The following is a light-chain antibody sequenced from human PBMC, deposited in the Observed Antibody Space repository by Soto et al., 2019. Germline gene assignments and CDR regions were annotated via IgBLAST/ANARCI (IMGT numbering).Light chain of an antibody. Sequence: QSVLTQPASVSGSPGQSITISCTGTSSDVGGYNYVSWYQQHPGKAPKLMIYDVSDRPSGVSNRFSGSKSGNTASLTISGLQAEDEADDYCNSYTSSSTQVFGTGTKVTVL. V-gene: IGLV2-14*01. CDR1: SSDVGGYNY. CDR2: DVS. CDR3: NSYTSSSTQV. J-gene: IGLJ1*01.